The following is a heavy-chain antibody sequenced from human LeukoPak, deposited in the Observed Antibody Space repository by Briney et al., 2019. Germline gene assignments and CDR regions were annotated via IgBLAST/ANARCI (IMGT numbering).Heavy chain of an antibody. CDR2: INHSGST. CDR1: GGSFSGYY. J-gene: IGHJ4*02. Sequence: PETLSLTCAVYGGSFSGYYWSWIRQPPGKGLEWIGEINHSGSTNYNPSLKSRVTISVDTSKNQFSLKLSSVTAADTAVYYCARGGFFDWSNFDYWGQGTLVTVSS. CDR3: ARGGFFDWSNFDY. D-gene: IGHD3-9*01. V-gene: IGHV4-34*01.